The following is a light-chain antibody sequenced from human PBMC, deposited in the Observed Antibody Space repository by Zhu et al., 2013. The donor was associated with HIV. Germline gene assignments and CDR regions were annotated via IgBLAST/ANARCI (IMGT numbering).Light chain of an antibody. CDR3: LQHNSYPRT. V-gene: IGKV1-17*01. CDR1: QGIRND. J-gene: IGKJ1*01. CDR2: AAS. Sequence: DIQMTQSPSSLSASIGDRVTITCRASQGIRNDLSWYQQKPGKAPKRLIYAASSLQSGVPTRFSGSGSGAEFTLTISSLQPEDFATYYCLQHNSYPRTFGQGTKVEIK.